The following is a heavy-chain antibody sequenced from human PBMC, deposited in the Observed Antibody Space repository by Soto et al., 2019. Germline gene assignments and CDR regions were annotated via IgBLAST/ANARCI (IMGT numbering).Heavy chain of an antibody. Sequence: GGSLRLSCAASGFTFSSYAMHWVRQAPGKGLEWVAVISYDGSNKYYADSVKGRFTISRDNSKNTLYLQMNSLRAEDTAVYYCARGEEGYCSGGSCYFDAFDIWGQGTMVTVSS. J-gene: IGHJ3*02. CDR2: ISYDGSNK. D-gene: IGHD2-15*01. CDR3: ARGEEGYCSGGSCYFDAFDI. CDR1: GFTFSSYA. V-gene: IGHV3-30-3*01.